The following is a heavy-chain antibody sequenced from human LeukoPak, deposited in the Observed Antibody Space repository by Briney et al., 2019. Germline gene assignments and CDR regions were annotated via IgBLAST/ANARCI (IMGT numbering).Heavy chain of an antibody. CDR3: ATVTRDCSRASCYNY. V-gene: IGHV1-8*01. CDR2: MNPNSGHT. D-gene: IGHD2-2*02. J-gene: IGHJ4*02. Sequence: ASVKVSCKASGYTFTSYDINWVRHATGQGLEWMGWMNPNSGHTGYAQKFQGRITMTRNTPISTAYMQLSSLGSEGTAVYYCATVTRDCSRASCYNYWGQGTLVTVSS. CDR1: GYTFTSYD.